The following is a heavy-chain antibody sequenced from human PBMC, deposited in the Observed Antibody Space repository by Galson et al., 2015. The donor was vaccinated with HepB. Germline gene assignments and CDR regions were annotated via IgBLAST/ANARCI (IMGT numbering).Heavy chain of an antibody. CDR1: GFTFSSYA. D-gene: IGHD3-9*01. V-gene: IGHV3-23*01. J-gene: IGHJ4*02. CDR2: ISGSGGST. CDR3: AKDDYDILTGCSDY. Sequence: SLRLSCAASGFTFSSYAMSWVRQAPGKGLEWVSAISGSGGSTYYADSVKGRFTISRDNSKNTLYLQMNSLRAEDTAVYYCAKDDYDILTGCSDYWGQGTLVTVSS.